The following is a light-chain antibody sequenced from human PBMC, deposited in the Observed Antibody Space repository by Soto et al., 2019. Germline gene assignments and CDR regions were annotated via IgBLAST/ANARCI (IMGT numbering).Light chain of an antibody. CDR3: QQYNSYPWT. CDR2: DAS. CDR1: QSISSW. Sequence: DLQMTQSPSTLSASVGDRVTITCRASQSISSWLAWYQQKPGKATKLLIYDASSLESGVPSRFSGSGSGTEFTLPITNLQPDDFATYCCQQYNSYPWTLGQGTQVEIK. J-gene: IGKJ1*01. V-gene: IGKV1-5*01.